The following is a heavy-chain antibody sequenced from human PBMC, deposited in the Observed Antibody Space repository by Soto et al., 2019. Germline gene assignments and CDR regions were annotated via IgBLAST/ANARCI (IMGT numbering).Heavy chain of an antibody. J-gene: IGHJ4*02. CDR2: IYWDDDK. Sequence: QITLKESGPTLVKPTQTLTLTCTFSGFSLSTSGVGVGWIRQPPGKALEWLALIYWDDDKRYSPSLKSRLTITEDTSKNQVVLAMTNMDPVDTATYYCAHRQRTVYFDYWGQGTLVTVSS. CDR1: GFSLSTSGVG. CDR3: AHRQRTVYFDY. D-gene: IGHD4-17*01. V-gene: IGHV2-5*02.